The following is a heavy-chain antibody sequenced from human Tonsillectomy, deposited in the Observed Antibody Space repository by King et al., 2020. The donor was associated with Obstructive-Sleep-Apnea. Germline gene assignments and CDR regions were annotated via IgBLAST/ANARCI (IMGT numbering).Heavy chain of an antibody. Sequence: VQLQESGPGLVKPSQTLSLTCTVSGASIDVGGYCWTWLRQHPGKGLEWIGFICSSGAYYKSSLKSRLTMSVDTSKNQFSLQLTSVTAADTAVYYCARDRATVAYFDYWGRGTLVTVSS. J-gene: IGHJ4*02. CDR2: ICSSGA. V-gene: IGHV4-31*03. CDR1: GASIDVGGYC. CDR3: ARDRATVAYFDY. D-gene: IGHD4-23*01.